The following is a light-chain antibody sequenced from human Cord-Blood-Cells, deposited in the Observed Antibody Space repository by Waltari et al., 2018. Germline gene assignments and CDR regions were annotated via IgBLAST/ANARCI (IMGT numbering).Light chain of an antibody. CDR3: QQSYSTPPGT. J-gene: IGKJ1*01. V-gene: IGKV1-39*01. CDR2: ATS. CDR1: QSISSY. Sequence: DIQLTQSPSSLSPSFGDRVTITCRASQSISSYLNWYQQKPGKAPKLLIYATSSLQSGVASGFIGSGSGKDGTLTISSLQPEDFATYYCQQSYSTPPGTFVQGTKVEIK.